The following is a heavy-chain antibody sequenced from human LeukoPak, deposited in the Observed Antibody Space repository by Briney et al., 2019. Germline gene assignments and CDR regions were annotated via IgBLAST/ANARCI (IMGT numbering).Heavy chain of an antibody. CDR2: IRSKANSYAT. D-gene: IGHD6-13*01. J-gene: IGHJ4*02. CDR3: TRPGIAAAGTNDY. Sequence: GGSLRLSCAASGFTFSGSAMHWVRQASGKGLEWVGRIRSKANSYATAYAASVKGRFTISRDDSKNTAYLQMNSLKTEDTAVYYCTRPGIAAAGTNDYWGQGTLVTVSS. V-gene: IGHV3-73*01. CDR1: GFTFSGSA.